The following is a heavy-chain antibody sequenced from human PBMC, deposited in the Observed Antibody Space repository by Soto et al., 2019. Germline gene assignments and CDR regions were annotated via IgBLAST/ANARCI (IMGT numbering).Heavy chain of an antibody. D-gene: IGHD3-10*01. CDR1: GFTFSDFG. CDR3: AKDAGEADSLFDY. J-gene: IGHJ4*02. Sequence: VQLWESGGDLVQSGGSLRLSCEASGFTFSDFGMAWVRQIPGKGLEWVSTLNYDGENTHYADSVQGRFTISRDNSKDTLYLQMGSLRAEDTAIYYCAKDAGEADSLFDYWGQGTLVTVSS. CDR2: LNYDGENT. V-gene: IGHV3-23*01.